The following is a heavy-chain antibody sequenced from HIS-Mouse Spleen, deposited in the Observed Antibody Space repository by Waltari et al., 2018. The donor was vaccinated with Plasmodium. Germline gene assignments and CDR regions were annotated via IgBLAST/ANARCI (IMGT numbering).Heavy chain of an antibody. V-gene: IGHV1-2*02. Sequence: QVQLVQSGAEVKKPGASVKVSCKASGYTFTGYYMHWVRQAPGQGLEWMGWINPNRGGTNYAKKFEGRVTMTRDTSIITAYMELSRLRSDDTAVYYCARDLTGDGAFDIWGQGTMVTVSS. CDR2: INPNRGGT. J-gene: IGHJ3*02. CDR1: GYTFTGYY. D-gene: IGHD7-27*01. CDR3: ARDLTGDGAFDI.